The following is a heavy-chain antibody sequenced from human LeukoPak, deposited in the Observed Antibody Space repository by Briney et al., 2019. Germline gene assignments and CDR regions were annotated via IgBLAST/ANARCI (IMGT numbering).Heavy chain of an antibody. Sequence: SETLSLTCTVPGDSINSSNYYWGWIRQPPGKGLEWIGSIYYSGSTYYNPSLKSRVTISVDTSKNQFSLKLGSVTAADTAVYYCARALSSYPYSFDYWGQGTLVTVSS. CDR2: IYYSGST. D-gene: IGHD3-3*01. CDR1: GDSINSSNYY. CDR3: ARALSSYPYSFDY. V-gene: IGHV4-39*01. J-gene: IGHJ4*02.